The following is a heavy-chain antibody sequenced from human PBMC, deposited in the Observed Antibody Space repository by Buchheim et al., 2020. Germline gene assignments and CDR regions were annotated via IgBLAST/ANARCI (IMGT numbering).Heavy chain of an antibody. V-gene: IGHV4-30-4*01. CDR2: IYYSGST. CDR3: ARGRLDYYDSSGYYSLLYYFDY. D-gene: IGHD3-22*01. Sequence: QVQLQESGPGLVKPSQTLSLTCTVSGGSISSGDYYWSWIRQPPGKGLEWIGYIYYSGSTYYNPSLKSRVTISVDTSKNQFSLKLSSVTAADTAVYYCARGRLDYYDSSGYYSLLYYFDYWGQGTL. CDR1: GGSISSGDYY. J-gene: IGHJ4*02.